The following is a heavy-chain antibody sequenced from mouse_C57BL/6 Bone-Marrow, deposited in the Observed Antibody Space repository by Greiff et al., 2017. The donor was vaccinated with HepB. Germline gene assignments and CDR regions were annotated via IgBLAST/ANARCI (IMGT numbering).Heavy chain of an antibody. J-gene: IGHJ2*01. V-gene: IGHV1-66*01. D-gene: IGHD2-2*01. CDR3: ARLVTTRNYFDY. CDR2: IYPGSGNT. CDR1: GYSFTSYY. Sequence: QVQLQQSGPELVKPGASVKISCKASGYSFTSYYIHWVKQRPGQGLEWIGWIYPGSGNTKYNEKFKGKATLTADTSSSTAYMQLSSLTSEDSAVYYCARLVTTRNYFDYWGQGTTLTVSS.